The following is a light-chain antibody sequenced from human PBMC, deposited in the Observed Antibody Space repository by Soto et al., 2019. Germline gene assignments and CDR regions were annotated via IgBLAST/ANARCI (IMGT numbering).Light chain of an antibody. CDR1: SSNIGTYT. Sequence: QSVLTQPPSTSGTPGQRVTISCSGGSSNIGTYTVSWYQQFPETAPKLLIYGSNQRPSGVPDRFSGSKSGTSASLSIGGVQSEDEADYYCAACDDSLNGPTFGGGTKLTVL. V-gene: IGLV1-44*01. CDR2: GSN. CDR3: AACDDSLNGPT. J-gene: IGLJ2*01.